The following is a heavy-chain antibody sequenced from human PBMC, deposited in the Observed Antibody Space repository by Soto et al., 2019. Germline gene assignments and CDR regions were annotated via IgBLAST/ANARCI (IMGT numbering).Heavy chain of an antibody. CDR2: IYYSGST. Sequence: QVQLQESGPGLVKPSETLSLTCTVSGGSISSYYWSWIRQPPGKGLEWIGYIYYSGSTNYNPSLKSRVTTSVDTSKTQFALKLSSVPAADTAVYYCARVWGGGFDFWGQGTMVTVSS. J-gene: IGHJ3*01. CDR3: ARVWGGGFDF. V-gene: IGHV4-59*01. D-gene: IGHD3-10*01. CDR1: GGSISSYY.